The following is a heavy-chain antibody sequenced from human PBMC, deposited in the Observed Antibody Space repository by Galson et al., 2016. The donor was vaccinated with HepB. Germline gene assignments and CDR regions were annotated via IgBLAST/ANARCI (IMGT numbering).Heavy chain of an antibody. CDR1: GFTFSRYA. Sequence: SLRLSCAASGFTFSRYAMTWVRQAPGKGLGRVSLLYNGGSTYYADSVKGRFTISRDSSKNTLYLQMNSLRAEDTAVYYCARNRHCSGGSCYGAWGQGTLVTVSS. CDR2: LYNGGST. CDR3: ARNRHCSGGSCYGA. V-gene: IGHV3-66*01. J-gene: IGHJ5*02. D-gene: IGHD2-15*01.